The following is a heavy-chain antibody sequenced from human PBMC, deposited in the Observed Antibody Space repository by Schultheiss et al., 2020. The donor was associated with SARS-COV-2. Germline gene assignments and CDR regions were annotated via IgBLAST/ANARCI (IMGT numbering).Heavy chain of an antibody. D-gene: IGHD3-22*01. Sequence: GESLKISCAASGFTFSSYAMSWVRQAPGKGLEWVSSISVSGGSTYYADSVKGRFTISRDISKNTLYLQMNSLRAEDTAVYYCARAGYDSSGYSGYFDYWGQGTLVTVSS. J-gene: IGHJ4*02. CDR1: GFTFSSYA. V-gene: IGHV3-23*01. CDR3: ARAGYDSSGYSGYFDY. CDR2: ISVSGGST.